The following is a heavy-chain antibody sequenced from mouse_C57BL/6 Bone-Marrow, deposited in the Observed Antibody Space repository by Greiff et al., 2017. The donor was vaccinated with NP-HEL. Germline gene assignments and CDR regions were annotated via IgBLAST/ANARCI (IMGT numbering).Heavy chain of an antibody. D-gene: IGHD1-3*01. CDR2: IRSKSNNYAT. Sequence: EVHLVESGGGLVQPKGSLKLSCAASGFSFNTYAMNWVRQAPGKGLEWVARIRSKSNNYATYYADSVKDRFTISRDDSESMLYLQMNNLKTEDTAMYYCVRQSGKAWFAYWGQGTLVTVSA. V-gene: IGHV10-1*01. CDR3: VRQSGKAWFAY. CDR1: GFSFNTYA. J-gene: IGHJ3*01.